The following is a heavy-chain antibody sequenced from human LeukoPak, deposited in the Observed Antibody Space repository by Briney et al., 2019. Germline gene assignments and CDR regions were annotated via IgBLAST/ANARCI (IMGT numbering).Heavy chain of an antibody. Sequence: PSETLSLTCTVSGGSTSGYYWSWVRQFPGKGLEWIGYIYYSGSTKYNPSLKSRVTISLDTSKNQFSLKLSSLTAADTAVYYCARTYCRGGSCHFDYWGQGTLVTVSS. CDR2: IYYSGST. D-gene: IGHD2-15*01. CDR3: ARTYCRGGSCHFDY. V-gene: IGHV4-59*01. CDR1: GGSTSGYY. J-gene: IGHJ4*02.